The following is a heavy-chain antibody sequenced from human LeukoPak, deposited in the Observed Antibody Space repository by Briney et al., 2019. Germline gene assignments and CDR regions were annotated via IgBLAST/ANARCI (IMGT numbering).Heavy chain of an antibody. V-gene: IGHV4-59*01. Sequence: PSETLSLTCTVSGGSISSDYWSWIRQPPGKGLEWIGYIYYSGSTNYNPSLKSRVTISVDTSKNQFSLKLSSVTAADTAVYYCARVLPYYYYGMDVWGQGTTVTVSS. D-gene: IGHD3-3*01. CDR2: IYYSGST. CDR3: ARVLPYYYYGMDV. CDR1: GGSISSDY. J-gene: IGHJ6*02.